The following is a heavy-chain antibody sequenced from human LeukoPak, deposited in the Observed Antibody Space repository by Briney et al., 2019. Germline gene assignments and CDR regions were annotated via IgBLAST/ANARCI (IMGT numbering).Heavy chain of an antibody. CDR2: ISAYNGNT. Sequence: VKVSCKASGYTFTSYGISWVRQAPGQGLEWMGWISAYNGNTNYAQKLQGRVTMTTDTSTSTAYMELRSLRSDDTAVYYCARLTTRGYSYGYYYYYYMDVWGKGTTVTVSS. CDR3: ARLTTRGYSYGYYYYYYMDV. CDR1: GYTFTSYG. D-gene: IGHD5-18*01. J-gene: IGHJ6*03. V-gene: IGHV1-18*01.